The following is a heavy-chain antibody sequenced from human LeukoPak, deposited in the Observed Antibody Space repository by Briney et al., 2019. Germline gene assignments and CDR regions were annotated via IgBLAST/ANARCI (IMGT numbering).Heavy chain of an antibody. CDR1: GFSFSSYS. V-gene: IGHV3-48*01. J-gene: IGHJ4*02. D-gene: IGHD6-19*01. Sequence: GGSLRLSCAASGFSFSSYSINWVRQAPGKGLEWVSYISAGSSNTFYADSVKGRFTISRDDADSSLHLQMNSLSAEDTAVYYCARDAVQAGTPFYFDFWGQGALVTVSS. CDR3: ARDAVQAGTPFYFDF. CDR2: ISAGSSNT.